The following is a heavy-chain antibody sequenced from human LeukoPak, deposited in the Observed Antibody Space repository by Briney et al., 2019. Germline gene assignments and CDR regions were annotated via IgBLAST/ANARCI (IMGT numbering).Heavy chain of an antibody. CDR2: ISGSGGST. V-gene: IGHV3-23*01. CDR1: GFTFSSYV. J-gene: IGHJ4*02. Sequence: GASPRLSCAACGFTFSSYVMSWVRQAPGKGLEWVSAISGSGGSTYYADSVKGRFTISRDNSKNTLYLQMNSLRAEDTAVYYCAKDARVRGVITLDYWGQGTLVTVSS. D-gene: IGHD3-10*01. CDR3: AKDARVRGVITLDY.